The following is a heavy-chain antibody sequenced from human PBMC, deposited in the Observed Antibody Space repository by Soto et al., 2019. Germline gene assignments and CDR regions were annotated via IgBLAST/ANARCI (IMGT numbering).Heavy chain of an antibody. V-gene: IGHV3-7*04. D-gene: IGHD3-10*01. CDR3: ARESALWFGESVYYYYGMDV. CDR2: IKQDGSEK. Sequence: GGSLRLSCAASGFTFSSYWMSWVRQAPGKGLEWVANIKQDGSEKYYVDSVKGRFTISRDNAKNSLYLQMNSLRAEDTAVYYCARESALWFGESVYYYYGMDVWGQGTTVTVSS. J-gene: IGHJ6*02. CDR1: GFTFSSYW.